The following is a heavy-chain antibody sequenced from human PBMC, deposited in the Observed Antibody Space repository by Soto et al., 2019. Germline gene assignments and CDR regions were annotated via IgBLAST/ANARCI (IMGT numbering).Heavy chain of an antibody. V-gene: IGHV1-69*01. CDR1: GGTFSSYA. D-gene: IGHD3-9*01. Sequence: QVQLVQSGAEVKKPGSSVKVSCKASGGTFSSYAISWVRQAPGQGLEWMGGIIPIFGTANYAQKFQGRVTITADESTSTAYMGLSSLRSEDTAVYYCARAKPYYDILTGYNYWGQGTLVTVSS. J-gene: IGHJ4*02. CDR2: IIPIFGTA. CDR3: ARAKPYYDILTGYNY.